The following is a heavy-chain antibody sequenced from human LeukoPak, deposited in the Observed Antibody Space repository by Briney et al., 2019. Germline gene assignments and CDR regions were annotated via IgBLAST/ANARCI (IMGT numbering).Heavy chain of an antibody. CDR1: GGSISSYY. CDR3: ARLGGYSYGHPTDY. CDR2: IYYSGST. D-gene: IGHD5-18*01. V-gene: IGHV4-59*08. Sequence: SETLSLTCTVSGGSISSYYWSWIRQPPGKGLEWIGYIYYSGSTNYNPSLKSRVTISVDTSKNQFSLKLSSVTAGDTAVYYCARLGGYSYGHPTDYWGQGTLVTVSS. J-gene: IGHJ4*02.